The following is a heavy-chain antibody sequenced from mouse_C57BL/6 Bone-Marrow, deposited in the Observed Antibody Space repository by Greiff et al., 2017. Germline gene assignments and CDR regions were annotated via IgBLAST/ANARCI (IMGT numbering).Heavy chain of an antibody. D-gene: IGHD3-3*01. V-gene: IGHV3-1*01. Sequence: EVKLQESGPGMVKPSQSLSLTCTVTGYSITSGYDWHWIRHFPGNKLEWMGYISYSGSTNYNPSLKSRISITPDTSKNHFFLKLNSLTTEDTATYYCARGLGQRYFDYWGQGTTLTVSS. J-gene: IGHJ2*01. CDR3: ARGLGQRYFDY. CDR2: ISYSGST. CDR1: GYSITSGYD.